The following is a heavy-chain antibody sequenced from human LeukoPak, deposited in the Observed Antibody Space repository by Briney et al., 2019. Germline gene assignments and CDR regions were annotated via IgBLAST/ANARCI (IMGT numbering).Heavy chain of an antibody. J-gene: IGHJ4*02. CDR3: ARDYKYAFDN. D-gene: IGHD5-24*01. CDR2: IGIDSGNT. CDR1: GFTFSDYS. Sequence: GGSLRLSCAASGFTFSDYSVNWVRQAPGAGMEWISYIGIDSGNTNYADSVKGRFTISGNKAKNSLYLQMNSLRVEDTAVYYCARDYKYAFDNWGQGTLVTVSS. V-gene: IGHV3-48*01.